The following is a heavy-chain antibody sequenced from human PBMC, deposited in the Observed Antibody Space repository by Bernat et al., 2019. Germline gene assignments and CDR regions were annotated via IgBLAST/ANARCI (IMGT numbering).Heavy chain of an antibody. J-gene: IGHJ4*02. V-gene: IGHV3-23*01. D-gene: IGHD6-19*01. CDR1: GLTFRSYA. Sequence: EVQLLESGGDLVQAGGSLTLSCTVSGLTFRSYAMSWVRQAPGKGLEWVSSISESVESTFYADSVKGRFTVSRDNSKSTLYLQMKSLRAEDTAVYYCAKQWLALDYWGQGTLVTVSS. CDR2: ISESVEST. CDR3: AKQWLALDY.